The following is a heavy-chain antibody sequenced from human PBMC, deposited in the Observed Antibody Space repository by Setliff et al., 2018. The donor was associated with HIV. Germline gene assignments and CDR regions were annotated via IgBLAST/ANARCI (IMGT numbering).Heavy chain of an antibody. CDR2: VYTSGST. J-gene: IGHJ3*02. V-gene: IGHV4-39*07. Sequence: PSETLSLTCSVSGGSIEFSSYYWGWIRQPPGKGLEWIGSVYTSGSTNYNPSLRSRVTISVDTSKNQFSLRVNSVTAADTAVYYCARSLVPSGYYYGRHAFDIWGQGTKVTVSS. D-gene: IGHD3-22*01. CDR3: ARSLVPSGYYYGRHAFDI. CDR1: GGSIEFSSYY.